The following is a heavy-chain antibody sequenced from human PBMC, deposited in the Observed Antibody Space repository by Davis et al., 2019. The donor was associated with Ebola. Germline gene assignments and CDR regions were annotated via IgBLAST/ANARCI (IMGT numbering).Heavy chain of an antibody. V-gene: IGHV3-23*01. D-gene: IGHD4/OR15-4a*01. CDR1: GFTFSSYA. Sequence: GESLKISCAASGFTFSSYAMSWVRQAPGKGLEWVSAISGSGGSTYYADSVKGRFTISRDNSKNTLYLQMNSLRAEDTAVYYCAKVRVLLFDYWGQGTLVTVSS. J-gene: IGHJ4*02. CDR2: ISGSGGST. CDR3: AKVRVLLFDY.